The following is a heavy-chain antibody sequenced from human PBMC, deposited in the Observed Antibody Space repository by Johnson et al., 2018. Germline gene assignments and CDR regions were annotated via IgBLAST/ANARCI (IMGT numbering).Heavy chain of an antibody. CDR2: IGIRDDT. V-gene: IGHV3-13*01. CDR1: GFSFSEYD. Sequence: VQLVESGGGLVQPGRSLRLSCAASGFSFSEYDMHWVRQAPGKSLEWVSAIGIRDDTHYPGSVKGRFTISRENARNSLYLQMNSLRAEYTAVYYCIRAGIQVPGIDAFDFWGHGTRVTVSS. CDR3: IRAGIQVPGIDAFDF. D-gene: IGHD6-19*01. J-gene: IGHJ3*01.